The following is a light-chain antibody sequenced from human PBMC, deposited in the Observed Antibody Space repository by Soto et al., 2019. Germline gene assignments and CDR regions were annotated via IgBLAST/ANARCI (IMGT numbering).Light chain of an antibody. CDR1: QGISNY. CDR2: AAS. V-gene: IGKV1-27*01. Sequence: DIQMTQSPSSLSASVGDRATITCRASQGISNYLAWYQQKPGKVPKLLIYAASTLQSGVPSRFSGGGSGTDFPLTIRSLHPENVATYYCQKYYSALWTFGQGTKVDIK. J-gene: IGKJ1*01. CDR3: QKYYSALWT.